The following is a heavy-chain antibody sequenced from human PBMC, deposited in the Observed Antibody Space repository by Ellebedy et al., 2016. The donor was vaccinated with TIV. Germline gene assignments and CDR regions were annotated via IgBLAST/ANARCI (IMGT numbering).Heavy chain of an antibody. CDR1: GYNFISYG. V-gene: IGHV1-18*01. J-gene: IGHJ4*02. CDR3: ARSPILTGNSYFEL. D-gene: IGHD3-9*01. Sequence: ASVKVSCKASGYNFISYGISWVRQAPGQGLEWMGWISGFNGNTNYGEKFQGRVSMTIDTATSTAYLEVWSLRSDDTATYDCARSPILTGNSYFELWGQGTQDTVSS. CDR2: ISGFNGNT.